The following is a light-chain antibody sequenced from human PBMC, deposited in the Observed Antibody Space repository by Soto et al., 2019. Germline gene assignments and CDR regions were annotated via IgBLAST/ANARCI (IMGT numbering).Light chain of an antibody. CDR2: KDI. CDR3: QSADSSGTYEV. J-gene: IGLJ3*02. V-gene: IGLV3-25*03. Sequence: SYELTQPPSVSVSPGQTARITCPGDALPKQYAYWYQQKSGQAPVLVIYKDIERPSGIPDRISGSSSGTTVTLTISGVQAEDEADYYCQSADSSGTYEVFGGGTKLTVL. CDR1: ALPKQY.